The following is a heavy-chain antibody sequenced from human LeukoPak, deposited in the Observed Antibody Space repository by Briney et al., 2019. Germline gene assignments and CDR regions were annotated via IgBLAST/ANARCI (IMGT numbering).Heavy chain of an antibody. V-gene: IGHV3-48*03. CDR2: ICSSGKTT. J-gene: IGHJ4*02. CDR3: ARDLVTSVITGY. D-gene: IGHD4-23*01. CDR1: GFTFGNYE. Sequence: GGSLRLSCAASGFTFGNYEMNWVRQAPGKGLEWVSYICSSGKTTHYADCVKGRFTISSDNAKYSLYLQLNSLKVEDSAVEYGARDLVTSVITGYWGQGTLVTVSS.